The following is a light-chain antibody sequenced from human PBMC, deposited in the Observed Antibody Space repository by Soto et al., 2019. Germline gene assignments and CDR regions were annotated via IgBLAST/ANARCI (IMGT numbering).Light chain of an antibody. CDR3: QQYGSSPYT. Sequence: EIVLTQSPGTLSLSPGERATLSCRASQSVSSSYLAWYQQKPGQAPRLLIYGASSRATGSPDRFSGSGSGTDFTLTISRLEPEDVAVDYGQQYGSSPYTFGQGTKLEIK. CDR2: GAS. CDR1: QSVSSSY. V-gene: IGKV3-20*01. J-gene: IGKJ2*01.